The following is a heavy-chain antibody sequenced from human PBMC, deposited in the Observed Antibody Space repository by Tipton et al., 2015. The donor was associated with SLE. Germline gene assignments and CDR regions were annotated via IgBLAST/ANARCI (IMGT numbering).Heavy chain of an antibody. CDR3: ARSYGEGDFDY. V-gene: IGHV4-34*01. CDR1: GGSFSGYY. D-gene: IGHD4-17*01. CDR2: INHSGST. Sequence: LRFSCAVYGGSFSGYYWSWIRQPPGKGLEWIGEINHSGSTNYNPSLKSRVTISVDTSKNQFSLKLSSVTAADTAVYYCARSYGEGDFDYWGQGTLVTVSS. J-gene: IGHJ4*02.